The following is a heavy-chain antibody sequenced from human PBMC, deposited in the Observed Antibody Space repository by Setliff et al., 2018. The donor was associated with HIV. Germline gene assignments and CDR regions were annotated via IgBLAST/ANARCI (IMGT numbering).Heavy chain of an antibody. CDR2: ISNSRKT. CDR1: GYSISSNEW. Sequence: PSETLSLTCAVSGYSISSNEWWGWIRQPPGKGLAWVGYISNSRKTYYNPSLNSRVTLSADTSKNQLSLKLSSVTAVDTAVYYCAKTVPHSTAQDAFDIWGQGTMVTVSS. CDR3: AKTVPHSTAQDAFDI. V-gene: IGHV4-28*01. D-gene: IGHD2-2*01. J-gene: IGHJ3*02.